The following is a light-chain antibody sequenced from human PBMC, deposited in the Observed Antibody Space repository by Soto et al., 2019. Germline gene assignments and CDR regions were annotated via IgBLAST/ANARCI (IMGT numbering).Light chain of an antibody. V-gene: IGKV3-11*01. CDR1: ESVDIY. CDR3: QQRRNWPPLT. J-gene: IGKJ4*01. Sequence: ETVLTQSPATLSLSPGETATLSCRASESVDIYLAWYQQKPGQAPRLLIYHSSNRATGIPARFSGSGSGTDFTLTISSLEAEDSAVYYCQQRRNWPPLTFGGGIRVEIK. CDR2: HSS.